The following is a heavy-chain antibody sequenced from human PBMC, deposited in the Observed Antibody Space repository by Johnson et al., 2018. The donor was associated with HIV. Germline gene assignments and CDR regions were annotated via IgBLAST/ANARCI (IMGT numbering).Heavy chain of an antibody. CDR3: ARDPGYSAFDI. J-gene: IGHJ3*02. CDR2: ISWNSGSI. D-gene: IGHD1-1*01. Sequence: VQLVESGGGLVQPGGSLRLSCAASGFTLSSYWMHWVRQAPGKGLEWVSCISWNSGSIGFADSVRGRFTISRDNAKNSVVLQMNNLRAEDTAIYYCARDPGYSAFDIWGQGTVVTVSS. CDR1: GFTLSSYW. V-gene: IGHV3-74*01.